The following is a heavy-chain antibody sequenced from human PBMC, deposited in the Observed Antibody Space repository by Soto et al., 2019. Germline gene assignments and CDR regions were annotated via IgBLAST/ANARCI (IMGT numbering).Heavy chain of an antibody. V-gene: IGHV1-18*01. J-gene: IGHJ3*02. D-gene: IGHD3-22*01. CDR1: GYSFTSYG. CDR3: ASEPEYYDSSGYYNLAFNI. CDR2: ISASNGNT. Sequence: SXKVSCTACGYSFTSYGVSCVRQAPGQVLEWMGWISASNGNTNYAQKLQSRVTMTTYTSTSTAYMELRSLRSDDTAVYYCASEPEYYDSSGYYNLAFNISGQGRMVTV.